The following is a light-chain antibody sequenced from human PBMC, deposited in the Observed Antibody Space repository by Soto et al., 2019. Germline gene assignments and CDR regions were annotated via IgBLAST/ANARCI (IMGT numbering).Light chain of an antibody. J-gene: IGKJ2*01. CDR2: GAS. V-gene: IGKV3-20*01. CDR3: QQYGSSPGT. Sequence: EIVLTQSPGTLSLSPGERATLSCRASQSVSSSYLAWYQQKPGQAPRLLIYGASSRATGIPDRCSGSESGTDFTLTISRLEPEDFAVYYCQQYGSSPGTFGQGTKLEIK. CDR1: QSVSSSY.